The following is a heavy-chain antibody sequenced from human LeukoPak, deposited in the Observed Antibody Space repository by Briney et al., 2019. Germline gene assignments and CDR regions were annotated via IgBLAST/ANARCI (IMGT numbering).Heavy chain of an antibody. CDR3: ARFLTVAGIFDY. CDR1: GDSISSSSSY. V-gene: IGHV4-39*01. D-gene: IGHD4-23*01. CDR2: IYYSGST. Sequence: PSETLSLTCTVSGDSISSSSSYWGWIRQPPGEGLEWIGSIYYSGSTYYNTSLKSRVTISVDTSKNQFSLKLSSVTAADTAVYYCARFLTVAGIFDYWGQGTLVTVSS. J-gene: IGHJ4*02.